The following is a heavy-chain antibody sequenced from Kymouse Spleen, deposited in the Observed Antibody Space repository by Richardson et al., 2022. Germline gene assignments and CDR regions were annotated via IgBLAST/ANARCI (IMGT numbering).Heavy chain of an antibody. Sequence: QVQLVESGGGVVQPGRSLRLSCAASGFTFSSYGMHWVRQAPGKGLEWVAVISYDGSNKYYADSVKGRFTISRDNSKNTLYLQMNSLRAEDTAVYYCAKDRVELPFDYWGQGTLVTVSS. V-gene: IGHV3-30*18. D-gene: IGHD1-7*01. J-gene: IGHJ4*02. CDR3: AKDRVELPFDY. CDR1: GFTFSSYG. CDR2: ISYDGSNK.